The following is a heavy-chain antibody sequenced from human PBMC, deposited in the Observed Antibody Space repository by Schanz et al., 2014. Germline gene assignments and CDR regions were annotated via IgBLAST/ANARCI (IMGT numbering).Heavy chain of an antibody. J-gene: IGHJ4*02. CDR3: ARGQYADAFFDY. Sequence: QVQLVQSEAEVKKPGSSVKVSCKASGGTFSSYTISWVRQAPGQGLAWMGWINTNTGNPMYAQGFTGRFVFSLDTSVNTAYLQINSLKAEDTAVYYCARGQYADAFFDYWGQGTLVTVSS. V-gene: IGHV7-4-1*02. CDR2: INTNTGNP. CDR1: GGTFSSYT.